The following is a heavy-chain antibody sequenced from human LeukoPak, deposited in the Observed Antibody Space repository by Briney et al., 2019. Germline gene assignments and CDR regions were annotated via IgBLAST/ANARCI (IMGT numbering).Heavy chain of an antibody. CDR1: GFTFSHYA. J-gene: IGHJ4*02. CDR3: AKEYYDSSGYYYSLDC. D-gene: IGHD3-22*01. Sequence: PGGSLRLSCAASGFTFSHYAMSWVRQAPGKGPEWVSGISGSGGTTYYADSVKGRFTISRDNSKNTLYLQMNSLRAEDTAVYYCAKEYYDSSGYYYSLDCWGQGALVTVSS. CDR2: ISGSGGTT. V-gene: IGHV3-23*01.